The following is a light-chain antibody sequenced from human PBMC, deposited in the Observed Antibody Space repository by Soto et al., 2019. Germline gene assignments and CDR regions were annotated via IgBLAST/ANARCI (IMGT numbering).Light chain of an antibody. Sequence: SYELTQPPSVSVSPGQTASITCSGDRLGDKYACWYQQKPGQSPVLVIYQDNKRPSGIPERFSGSNSGNTATLTISGTQAMVEADYFCQAWDSSTVVFGGGTKLTVL. V-gene: IGLV3-1*01. CDR1: RLGDKY. CDR3: QAWDSSTVV. J-gene: IGLJ2*01. CDR2: QDN.